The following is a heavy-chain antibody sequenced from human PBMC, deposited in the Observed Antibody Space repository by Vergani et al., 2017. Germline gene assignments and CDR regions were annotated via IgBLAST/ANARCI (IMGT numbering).Heavy chain of an antibody. Sequence: QVQLEESGPGLVKPSETLSLTCTVSGGSFNTYYWSWIRQSPGKGLEWIGYVYYTGSTTYNPSLKSRVTISVDTSNNQFSLRMTYLTAADTAIYYCARDRDLYCRSTTSCHNWFDPWGQGSLVTVSS. J-gene: IGHJ5*02. V-gene: IGHV4-59*13. CDR1: GGSFNTYY. CDR3: ARDRDLYCRSTTSCHNWFDP. D-gene: IGHD2/OR15-2a*01. CDR2: VYYTGST.